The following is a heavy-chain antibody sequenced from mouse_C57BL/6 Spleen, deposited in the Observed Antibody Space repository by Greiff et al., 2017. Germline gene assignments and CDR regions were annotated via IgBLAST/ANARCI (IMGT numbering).Heavy chain of an antibody. CDR2: IYPGSGST. V-gene: IGHV1-55*01. CDR1: GYTFTSYW. CDR3: ARKDYDKGYYAMDY. Sequence: QVQLQQPGAELVKPGASVKMSCKASGYTFTSYWITWVKQRPGQGLEWIGDIYPGSGSTNYNEKFKSKATLTVDTSSSTAYMQLSSLTSEDSAVYYCARKDYDKGYYAMDYWGQGTSVTVSS. D-gene: IGHD2-4*01. J-gene: IGHJ4*01.